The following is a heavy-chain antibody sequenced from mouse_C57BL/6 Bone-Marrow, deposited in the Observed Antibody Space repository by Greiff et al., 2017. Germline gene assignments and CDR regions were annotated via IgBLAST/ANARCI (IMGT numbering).Heavy chain of an antibody. Sequence: QVQLQQSGPELVKPGASVKISCKASGYTFTDYYINWVKQRPGQGLEWLGWIFPGRGSTSYNEQFKGKATLTVDKSSSTAYMLLSSLTSEDSAVYFCARSGIYYYGSSPFAYWGQGTLVTVSA. V-gene: IGHV1-75*01. J-gene: IGHJ3*01. CDR1: GYTFTDYY. CDR3: ARSGIYYYGSSPFAY. CDR2: IFPGRGST. D-gene: IGHD1-1*01.